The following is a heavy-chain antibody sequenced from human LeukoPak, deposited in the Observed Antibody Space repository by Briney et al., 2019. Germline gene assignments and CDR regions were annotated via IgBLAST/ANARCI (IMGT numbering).Heavy chain of an antibody. D-gene: IGHD6-19*01. V-gene: IGHV4-4*07. Sequence: PSETLSLTCAVYGGSFSGYYWSWIRQPAGKGLEWIGRIYTSGSANYNPSLKSRVTISADTSKNQFSLNLSSVTAADTAVYYCARDRSGWYFSYYYYYMDVWGKGTTVTISS. CDR2: IYTSGSA. CDR3: ARDRSGWYFSYYYYYMDV. CDR1: GGSFSGYY. J-gene: IGHJ6*03.